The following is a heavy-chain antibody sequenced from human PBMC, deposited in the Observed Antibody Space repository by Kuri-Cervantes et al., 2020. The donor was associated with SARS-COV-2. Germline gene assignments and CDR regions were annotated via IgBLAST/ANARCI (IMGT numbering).Heavy chain of an antibody. D-gene: IGHD2-15*01. Sequence: GGSLRLSCAASGFTFSSYAMHWVRQAPGKGLEWVAVISYDGSNKYYADSVKGRFTISRDNSKNTLYLQMNSLRAEDTAVYYCAKTLPQPSAYFDYWGQGNLVTVSS. V-gene: IGHV3-30-3*02. J-gene: IGHJ4*02. CDR1: GFTFSSYA. CDR2: ISYDGSNK. CDR3: AKTLPQPSAYFDY.